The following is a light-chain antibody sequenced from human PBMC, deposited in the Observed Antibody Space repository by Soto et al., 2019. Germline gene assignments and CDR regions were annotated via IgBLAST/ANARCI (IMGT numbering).Light chain of an antibody. CDR2: AAS. CDR3: PQSYSTPPWT. J-gene: IGKJ2*02. Sequence: DIQMTQSPSSLSASVGDRVTITCRASQSISSYLNWYQQKPGKAPKLLIYAASSLQSGVPSRFSGSGSGTDFTLTISSLQPEDFATYYCPQSYSTPPWTFRQGTKLEIK. V-gene: IGKV1-39*01. CDR1: QSISSY.